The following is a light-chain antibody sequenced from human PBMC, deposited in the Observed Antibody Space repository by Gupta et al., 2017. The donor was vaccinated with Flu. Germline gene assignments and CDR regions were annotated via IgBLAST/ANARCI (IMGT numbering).Light chain of an antibody. CDR2: KAS. CDR3: QQYTNYSRT. V-gene: IGKV1-5*03. J-gene: IGKJ1*01. CDR1: HSINNW. Sequence: DIQKTPPPSTLSASAGDKVTITCRASHSINNWLAWYQQKPGKAPTGLIYKASRLESGVPSRFSDSGSATEVTLTIISLQPEDFATNYCQQYTNYSRTFGQGTKVEIK.